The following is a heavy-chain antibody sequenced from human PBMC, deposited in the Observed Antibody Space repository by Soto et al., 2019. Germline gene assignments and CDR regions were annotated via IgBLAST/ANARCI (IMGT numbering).Heavy chain of an antibody. D-gene: IGHD3-22*01. V-gene: IGHV1-69*01. CDR2: IIPIFGTA. J-gene: IGHJ3*02. Sequence: QVQLVQSGAEVKKPGSSVKVSCKASGGTFSSYAISWVRQAPGQGLEWMGGIIPIFGTANYAQKFQGRVTITADESTSTAYMELSSLRSEDTAVYYCARDLLYYYDSSGPYDAFDIWGQGTMVTVSS. CDR3: ARDLLYYYDSSGPYDAFDI. CDR1: GGTFSSYA.